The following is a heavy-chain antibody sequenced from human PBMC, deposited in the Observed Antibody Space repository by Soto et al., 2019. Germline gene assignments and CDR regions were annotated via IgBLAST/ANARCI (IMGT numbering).Heavy chain of an antibody. CDR1: GYTFTNYG. CDR2: ISGYNGNT. D-gene: IGHD5-18*01. V-gene: IGHV1-18*01. CDR3: ARDPALDTGTVKYYYGMNV. J-gene: IGHJ6*01. Sequence: ASVKVSCKASGYTFTNYGISWVRQAPGQGPEWMGWISGYNGNTKYGQELQGRVTMTTDTPSSTAYMELRSLRSDDTAVYYFARDPALDTGTVKYYYGMNVWGQGTTVTVSS.